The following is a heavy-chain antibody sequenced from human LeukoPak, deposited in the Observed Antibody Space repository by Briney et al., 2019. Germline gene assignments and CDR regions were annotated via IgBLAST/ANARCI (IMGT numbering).Heavy chain of an antibody. D-gene: IGHD3-22*01. Sequence: SETLSLTRTVSGGSISSSSYYWGWIRQPPEKGLEWIGSIYYSGSTYYNPSLKSRVTISVDTSKNHFSLKLSSVTAADTAVYYCACILFDSSYYYNTDYWGRGTLVTVSS. V-gene: IGHV4-39*02. CDR1: GGSISSSSYY. CDR3: ACILFDSSYYYNTDY. CDR2: IYYSGST. J-gene: IGHJ4*02.